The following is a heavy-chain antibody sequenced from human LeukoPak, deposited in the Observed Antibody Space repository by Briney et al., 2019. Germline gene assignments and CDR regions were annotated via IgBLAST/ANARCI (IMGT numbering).Heavy chain of an antibody. Sequence: GASVKVSCKASGYTFTSYGISWVRQAPGQGLEWVGWISVYNGNTNYAQKLQGRVIMTTDTSTSTAYMELRSLRSDDTAVYYCARVTRAVAGTSWFDPWGQGTLVTVSS. V-gene: IGHV1-18*01. D-gene: IGHD6-19*01. J-gene: IGHJ5*02. CDR2: ISVYNGNT. CDR3: ARVTRAVAGTSWFDP. CDR1: GYTFTSYG.